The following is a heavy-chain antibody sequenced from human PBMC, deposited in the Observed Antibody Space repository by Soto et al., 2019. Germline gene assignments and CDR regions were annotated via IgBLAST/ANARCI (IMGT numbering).Heavy chain of an antibody. J-gene: IGHJ6*02. Sequence: SETLSLTCAVYGGSFSGYYWSWIRQPPGNGLEWIGEINHSGSTNYNPSLKSRVTISVDTSKNQFSLKLRSVTAADTAVYYCARGGQWFGELLSYYYGMDVWGQGTTVTVYS. CDR2: INHSGST. CDR1: GGSFSGYY. V-gene: IGHV4-34*01. D-gene: IGHD3-10*01. CDR3: ARGGQWFGELLSYYYGMDV.